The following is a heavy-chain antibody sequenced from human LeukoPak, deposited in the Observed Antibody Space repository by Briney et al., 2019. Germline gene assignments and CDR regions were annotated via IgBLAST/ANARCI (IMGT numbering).Heavy chain of an antibody. D-gene: IGHD5-18*01. CDR3: ARALPHRRLMDTTMEQHWFDP. J-gene: IGHJ5*02. Sequence: ASVKVSCKASGYIFTSYFMHWVRQAPGQGLEWMGLINPSGGSTRYAQKFQGRVTMTRDMSTSTAYMELSSLRSEDTAVYYCARALPHRRLMDTTMEQHWFDPWGQGTLVTVSS. CDR2: INPSGGST. V-gene: IGHV1-46*01. CDR1: GYIFTSYF.